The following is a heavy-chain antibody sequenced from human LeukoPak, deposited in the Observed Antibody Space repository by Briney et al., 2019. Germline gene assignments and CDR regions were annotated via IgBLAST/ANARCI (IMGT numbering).Heavy chain of an antibody. CDR3: ARELGYCSSTSCYKGNAFDI. CDR2: IYHSGST. CDR1: GGSFSSYY. J-gene: IGHJ3*02. D-gene: IGHD2-2*02. Sequence: SETLSLTCAVYGGSFSSYYWSWIRQPPGKGLEWIGYIYHSGSTYYNPSLKSRVTISVDRSKNQFSLKLSSVTAADTAVYYCARELGYCSSTSCYKGNAFDIWGQGTMVTVSS. V-gene: IGHV4-34*01.